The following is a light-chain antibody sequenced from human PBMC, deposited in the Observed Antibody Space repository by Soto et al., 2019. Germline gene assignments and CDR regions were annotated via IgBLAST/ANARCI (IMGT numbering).Light chain of an antibody. Sequence: TQSPSTLSASVLYRVTITCRASQSISSNFLAWYRQKPGQAPRLLIYGASNRATGIPDRFSGSGSGTDFTLTISRLEPEDFAVYYCQKYGSFPWKFGQGTKVDIK. V-gene: IGKV3-20*01. CDR1: QSISSNF. CDR2: GAS. CDR3: QKYGSFPWK. J-gene: IGKJ1*01.